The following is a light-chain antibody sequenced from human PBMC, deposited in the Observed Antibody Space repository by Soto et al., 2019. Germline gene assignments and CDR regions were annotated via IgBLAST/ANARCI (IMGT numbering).Light chain of an antibody. V-gene: IGKV3-20*01. Sequence: IVLTQYPGTLSLSPGERATLSCRASQSLNTNYLAWYQQKPGQAPRLLIYGVSSRASGIPDRFSGSGSGTYFTLTSSRLETEDFAVYYCQQYVTAPTFGGRTQVEIK. CDR2: GVS. J-gene: IGKJ4*01. CDR1: QSLNTNY. CDR3: QQYVTAPT.